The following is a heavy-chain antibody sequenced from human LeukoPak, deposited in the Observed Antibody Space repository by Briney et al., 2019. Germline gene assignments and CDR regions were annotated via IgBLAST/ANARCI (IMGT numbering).Heavy chain of an antibody. J-gene: IGHJ4*02. CDR2: IWYDGSNK. CDR1: GFTFSSYG. V-gene: IGHV3-33*06. Sequence: GRSLRLSCAASGFTFSSYGMHWVRQAPGKGLEWVAVIWYDGSNKYYADSVKGRFTISRDNSRNALFLQMNSLGPEDTALYYCAKEGTVQISTWYDNWGQGTLVTVSS. CDR3: AKEGTVQISTWYDN. D-gene: IGHD6-13*01.